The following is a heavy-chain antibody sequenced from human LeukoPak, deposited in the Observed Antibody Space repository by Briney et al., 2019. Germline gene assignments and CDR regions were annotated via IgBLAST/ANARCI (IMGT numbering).Heavy chain of an antibody. CDR1: GFSFRSFW. D-gene: IGHD6-13*01. Sequence: PGGSLRLSCAGSGFSFRSFWMSWVRQAPGKGLEWVSGISGSGGSTYYADSVKGRFTISRDNSKNTMYLEMNSLRPEDTAIYFCAKDDSAYSSSWYFDYWGQGTLVTVSS. CDR3: AKDDSAYSSSWYFDY. J-gene: IGHJ4*02. CDR2: ISGSGGST. V-gene: IGHV3-23*01.